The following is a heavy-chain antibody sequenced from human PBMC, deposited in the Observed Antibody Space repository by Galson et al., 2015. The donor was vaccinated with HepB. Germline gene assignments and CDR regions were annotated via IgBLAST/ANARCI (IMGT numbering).Heavy chain of an antibody. CDR2: IYYSGST. J-gene: IGHJ4*02. Sequence: ETLSLTCTVSGGSISSGGYYWSWIRQPPGKGLEWIGSIYYSGSTYYNPSLKSRVTISVDTSKNQFSLKLSSVTAADTAVYYCARRRYYYDSSGYSFDYWGQGTLVTVSS. CDR3: ARRRYYYDSSGYSFDY. D-gene: IGHD3-22*01. CDR1: GGSISSGGYY. V-gene: IGHV4-39*01.